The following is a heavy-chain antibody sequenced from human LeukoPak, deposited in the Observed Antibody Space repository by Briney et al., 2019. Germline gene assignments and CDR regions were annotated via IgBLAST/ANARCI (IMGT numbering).Heavy chain of an antibody. CDR3: AKDRTFLWFGESPLDY. V-gene: IGHV3-30*18. CDR1: GFTLSSYS. CDR2: ISYDGSNK. Sequence: GGSLRLSCVASGFTLSSYSMSWVRQAPGKGLEWVAVISYDGSNKYYADSVKGRFTISRDNSKNTLYLQMNSLRAEDTAVYYCAKDRTFLWFGESPLDYWGQGTLVTVSS. D-gene: IGHD3-10*01. J-gene: IGHJ4*02.